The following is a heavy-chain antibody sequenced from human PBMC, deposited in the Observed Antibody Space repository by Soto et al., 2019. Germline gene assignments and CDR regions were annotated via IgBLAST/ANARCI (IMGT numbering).Heavy chain of an antibody. CDR3: ARTYSGSYFAFDY. V-gene: IGHV3-33*01. CDR2: IWYDGSNK. Sequence: GGSLRLSCAASGFTFSSYGMHWVRQAPGKGLEWVAVIWYDGSNKYYADSVKGRFTISRDNSKNTLCLQMNSLRAEDTAVYYCARTYSGSYFAFDYWGQGTLVTVSS. D-gene: IGHD1-26*01. J-gene: IGHJ4*02. CDR1: GFTFSSYG.